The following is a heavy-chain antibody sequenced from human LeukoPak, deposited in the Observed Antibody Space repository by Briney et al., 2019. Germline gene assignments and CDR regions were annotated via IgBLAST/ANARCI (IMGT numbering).Heavy chain of an antibody. D-gene: IGHD6-6*01. CDR2: ISWDGVTK. CDR3: TKAPYSYSSSLDY. Sequence: GGSLRLSCAASGFSFHDYTMHWVRRAPGKGLEWVSGISWDGVTKDYADSVKGRFTISRDNAKKSLNLQMISLSAEDTALYYCTKAPYSYSSSLDYWGQGVHVTVSS. V-gene: IGHV3-9*01. CDR1: GFSFHDYT. J-gene: IGHJ4*02.